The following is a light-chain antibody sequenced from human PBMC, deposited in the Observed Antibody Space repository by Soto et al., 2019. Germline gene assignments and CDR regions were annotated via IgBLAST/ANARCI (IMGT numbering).Light chain of an antibody. J-gene: IGKJ4*01. CDR2: KAS. V-gene: IGKV1-5*03. CDR1: QSISSW. Sequence: DIQMTQSPSTLSASVGDRVTITCRASQSISSWLAWYQQKPGKAPKLLIYKASSLESGVPSRFSGSGSGTEFTLTISSLQPDDFATYYCQQYNSYLLTVGGGTKVDIK. CDR3: QQYNSYLLT.